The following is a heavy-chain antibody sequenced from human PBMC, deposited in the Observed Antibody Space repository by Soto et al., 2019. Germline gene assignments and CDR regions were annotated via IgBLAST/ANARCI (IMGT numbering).Heavy chain of an antibody. J-gene: IGHJ6*02. Sequence: QLQLQESGPGLVKPSETLSLTCTVSGGSISSSSYYWGWIRQPPGKGLEWIGSIYYSGSTYYNPSLKSRVTISVDTSKNQFSLKLSSVTAADTAVYYCARLAYSSGWYDVTPYYYGMDVWGQGTTVTVSS. D-gene: IGHD6-19*01. V-gene: IGHV4-39*01. CDR2: IYYSGST. CDR1: GGSISSSSYY. CDR3: ARLAYSSGWYDVTPYYYGMDV.